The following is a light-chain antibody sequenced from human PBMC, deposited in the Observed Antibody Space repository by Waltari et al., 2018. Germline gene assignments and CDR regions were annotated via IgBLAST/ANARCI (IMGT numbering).Light chain of an antibody. CDR3: QQYYSTPRT. CDR1: QSVLYSSNNRNY. CDR2: WAS. J-gene: IGKJ1*01. Sequence: DIVLTQSPDSLAVSLGERATIHCRSSQSVLYSSNNRNYLAWYQEKPGQPPKLLIYWASTRDSGVPDRFSGSGSGTDFTLTISSLQAEDVAVYYCQQYYSTPRTFGQGTKVEIK. V-gene: IGKV4-1*01.